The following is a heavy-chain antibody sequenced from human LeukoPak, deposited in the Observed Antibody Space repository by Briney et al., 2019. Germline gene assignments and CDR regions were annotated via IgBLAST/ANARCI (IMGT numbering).Heavy chain of an antibody. CDR3: VRRSSGDYIFDY. CDR2: ISYDGRNK. V-gene: IGHV3-30*03. CDR1: GFTFSRYG. Sequence: GGSLRLSCAASGFTFSRYGMHWVRQAPGKGLEWVALISYDGRNKFYVDSVKGRFSISRDNSKNTLYLQLNSLRGDDTAMYYCVRRSSGDYIFDYWGQGTVVTVSS. D-gene: IGHD3-22*01. J-gene: IGHJ4*02.